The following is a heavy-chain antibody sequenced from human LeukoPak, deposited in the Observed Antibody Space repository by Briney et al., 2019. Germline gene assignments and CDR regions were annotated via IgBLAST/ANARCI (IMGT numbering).Heavy chain of an antibody. CDR1: GFTFSSYE. CDR2: ISSSDSTI. D-gene: IGHD3/OR15-3a*01. V-gene: IGHV3-48*03. CDR3: VRDRDWGFDY. Sequence: GGSLRLSCAASGFTFSSYEMHWVRQAPGKGLEWVSYISSSDSTIYYADSVKGRFTISRDNAKNSLYLQMNSLRAEDTAVYYCVRDRDWGFDYWGQGTLVTVSS. J-gene: IGHJ4*02.